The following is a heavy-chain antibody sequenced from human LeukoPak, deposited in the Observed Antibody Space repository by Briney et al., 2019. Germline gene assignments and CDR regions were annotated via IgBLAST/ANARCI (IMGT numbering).Heavy chain of an antibody. D-gene: IGHD1-1*01. CDR3: ARDEYNWYDFYYYGMDV. J-gene: IGHJ6*02. CDR2: TYYRSKWYN. CDR1: GDSVSSNSAA. Sequence: SQTLSLTCAISGDSVSSNSAAWNWIRQSPSRGLEWLGRTYYRSKWYNDYAVSVKSRITINPDTSKNQFSLQLNSVTPEDTAVYYCARDEYNWYDFYYYGMDVWGQGTTVTVSS. V-gene: IGHV6-1*01.